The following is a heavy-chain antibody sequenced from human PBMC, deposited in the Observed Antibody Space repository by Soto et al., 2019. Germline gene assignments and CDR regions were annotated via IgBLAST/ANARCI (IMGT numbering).Heavy chain of an antibody. CDR2: IYYSGST. Sequence: PSETLSLTCTVSGGSISSYYWSWIRQPPGKGLEWIGYIYYSGSTNYNPSLKSRVTISVDTSKNQFSLKLSSVTAADTAVYYCARGGYGSGRPRDYHYGMDVWGQGTTVTVSS. J-gene: IGHJ6*02. D-gene: IGHD3-10*01. V-gene: IGHV4-59*01. CDR1: GGSISSYY. CDR3: ARGGYGSGRPRDYHYGMDV.